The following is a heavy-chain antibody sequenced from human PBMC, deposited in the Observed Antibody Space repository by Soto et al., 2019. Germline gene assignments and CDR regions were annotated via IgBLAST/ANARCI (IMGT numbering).Heavy chain of an antibody. CDR1: GASISSTSHY. CDR2: IYYSGST. V-gene: IGHV4-31*03. D-gene: IGHD3-22*01. CDR3: ARVGAAGYYYDSSAYS. Sequence: SETLSLTCSVSGASISSTSHYWNWIRQHPGKGLEWIGYIYYSGSTSYSPSLRSRVTISVDTSKNQFSLRLTSVTAADTAVYYCARVGAAGYYYDSSAYSWGQGTLVTVSS. J-gene: IGHJ4*02.